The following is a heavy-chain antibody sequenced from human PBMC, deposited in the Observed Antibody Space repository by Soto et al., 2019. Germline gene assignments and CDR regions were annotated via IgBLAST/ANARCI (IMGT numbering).Heavy chain of an antibody. V-gene: IGHV4-30-4*01. CDR2: IYYSGST. CDR1: GGSIISGDYY. J-gene: IGHJ4*02. D-gene: IGHD3-10*01. CDR3: ARGMRGDAGKFYLYDY. Sequence: SETLSLTCTFSGGSIISGDYYWSWIRQPPGKGLEWIGYIYYSGSTYYSPSLKSRVTISVDTSKNQFSLKLSSVTAADTAVYYCARGMRGDAGKFYLYDYWGQGTLVTVSS.